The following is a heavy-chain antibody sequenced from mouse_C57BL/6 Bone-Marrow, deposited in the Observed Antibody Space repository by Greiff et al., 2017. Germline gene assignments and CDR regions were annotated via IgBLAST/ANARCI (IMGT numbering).Heavy chain of an antibody. CDR2: IDPENGDT. D-gene: IGHD1-1*02. V-gene: IGHV14-4*01. CDR1: GFNFKDDY. Sequence: VQLQQSGAELVRPGASVKLSCTASGFNFKDDYMHWVKQRPEQGLEWIGWIDPENGDTEYASKFQGKATITADTSSNTAYLQLSSLTSADTAVYYCTTYGLFAYGGQGTTLTVSA. CDR3: TTYGLFAY. J-gene: IGHJ2*01.